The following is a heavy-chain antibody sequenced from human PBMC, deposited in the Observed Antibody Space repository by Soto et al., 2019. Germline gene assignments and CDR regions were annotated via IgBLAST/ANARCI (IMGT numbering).Heavy chain of an antibody. V-gene: IGHV4-59*01. D-gene: IGHD3-3*01. CDR1: GGSISSYY. CDR3: ARDLHKDFWSGYGGYYMDV. J-gene: IGHJ6*03. CDR2: IYYSGST. Sequence: KPSETLSLTCTDSGGSISSYYWSWIRQPPEKRLEWMGYIYYSGSTNYNPSLKSRVTISVDTSKNQFSLKLSSVTAADTAVYYCARDLHKDFWSGYGGYYMDVWGKGTTVTVSS.